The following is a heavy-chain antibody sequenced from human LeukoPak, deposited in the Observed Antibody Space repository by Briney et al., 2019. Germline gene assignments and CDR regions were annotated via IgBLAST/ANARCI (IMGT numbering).Heavy chain of an antibody. CDR1: GFTFSSYS. Sequence: GGSLRLSCAASGFTFSSYSMNWVRQAPGKGLEWVSYISSSSSTIYYADSVKGRFTISRDNAKNSLYLQMNSLRAEDTAVYDCARGIVGATTTGRMSAFDIWGQGTMVTVSS. CDR2: ISSSSSTI. J-gene: IGHJ3*02. V-gene: IGHV3-48*04. CDR3: ARGIVGATTTGRMSAFDI. D-gene: IGHD1-26*01.